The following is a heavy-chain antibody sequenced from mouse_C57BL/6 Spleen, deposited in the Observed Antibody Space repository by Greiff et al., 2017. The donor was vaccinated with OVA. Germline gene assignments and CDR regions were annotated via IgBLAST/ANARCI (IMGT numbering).Heavy chain of an antibody. D-gene: IGHD2-3*01. Sequence: VQLQQSDAELVKPGASVKISCKVSGYTFTDHTIHWMKQRPEQGLEWIGYIYPRDGSTKYNEKFKGKATLTADKSSSTAYMQLNSLTSEDSAVYFCARYPLDGYYEEGAMDYWGQGTSVTVSS. CDR3: ARYPLDGYYEEGAMDY. CDR2: IYPRDGST. V-gene: IGHV1-78*01. CDR1: GYTFTDHT. J-gene: IGHJ4*01.